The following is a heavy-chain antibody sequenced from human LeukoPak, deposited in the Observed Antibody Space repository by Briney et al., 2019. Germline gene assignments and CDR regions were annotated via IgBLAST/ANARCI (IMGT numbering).Heavy chain of an antibody. CDR2: ISSSSSYI. V-gene: IGHV3-21*01. J-gene: IGHJ4*02. CDR3: ASGGQGTFDY. D-gene: IGHD1-1*01. CDR1: GFTFSSYS. Sequence: GGSLRLSCAASGFTFSSYSVNWVRQAPGKGLEWVSSISSSSSYIYYADSVKGRFTISRDNAKNSLYLQMSSLRAEDTAVYYCASGGQGTFDYWGQGTLVTVSS.